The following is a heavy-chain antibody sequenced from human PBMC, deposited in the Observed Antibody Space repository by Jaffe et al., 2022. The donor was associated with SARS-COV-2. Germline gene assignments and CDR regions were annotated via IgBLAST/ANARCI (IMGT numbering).Heavy chain of an antibody. V-gene: IGHV4-59*01. D-gene: IGHD1-26*01. J-gene: IGHJ2*01. Sequence: QVQLQESGPGLVKPSETLSLTCTVSGGSISSYYWSWIRQPPGKGLEWIGYIYYSGSTNYNPSLKSRVTISVDTSKNQFSLKLSSVTAADTAVYYCARPRSEMAKKYWYFDLWGRGTLVTVSS. CDR2: IYYSGST. CDR1: GGSISSYY. CDR3: ARPRSEMAKKYWYFDL.